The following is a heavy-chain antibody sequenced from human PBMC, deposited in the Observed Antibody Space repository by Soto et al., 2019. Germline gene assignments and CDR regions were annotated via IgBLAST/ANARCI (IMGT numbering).Heavy chain of an antibody. CDR1: GFTFSNAW. CDR3: SATKTPLIGGIDAFDI. J-gene: IGHJ3*02. Sequence: GGSLRLSCAASGFTFSNAWMSWVRQAPGKGLEWVGRIKSKTDGGTTDYAAPVKGRFTVSRDDSKNTLYLQMNSLKTEDTAVFYYSATKTPLIGGIDAFDIWGQGTMVTVSS. CDR2: IKSKTDGGTT. V-gene: IGHV3-15*01. D-gene: IGHD3-16*01.